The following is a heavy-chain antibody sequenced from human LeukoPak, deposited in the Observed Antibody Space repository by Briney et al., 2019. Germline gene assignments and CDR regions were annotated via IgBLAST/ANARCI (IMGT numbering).Heavy chain of an antibody. V-gene: IGHV3-33*08. J-gene: IGHJ6*02. Sequence: PGRSLRLSCATSGFMFSTYGMHWVRQAPGKGLEWVSLIWYDGSNKYYADSVKGRFTISRDDSKNTVYLQMNSLRAEDTSVYYCARDGEYCSAGCTSHSYSYGLDVWGQGTTVTVSS. D-gene: IGHD2-15*01. CDR1: GFMFSTYG. CDR3: ARDGEYCSAGCTSHSYSYGLDV. CDR2: IWYDGSNK.